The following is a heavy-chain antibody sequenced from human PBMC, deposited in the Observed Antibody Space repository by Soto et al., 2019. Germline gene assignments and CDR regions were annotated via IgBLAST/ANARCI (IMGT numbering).Heavy chain of an antibody. CDR1: GGTFSSYT. CDR2: ITPMFGTP. Sequence: QVQLVQSGAEVKKPGSSVKVSCKASGGTFSSYTITWVRQAPGQGLEWMGGITPMFGTPNYAQKFRDRVTITADESTSTAYMELSSLRSEDTAMYFCARDGTLYDSRAYYYLYWGQGTLVTVSS. J-gene: IGHJ4*02. D-gene: IGHD3-22*01. CDR3: ARDGTLYDSRAYYYLY. V-gene: IGHV1-69*01.